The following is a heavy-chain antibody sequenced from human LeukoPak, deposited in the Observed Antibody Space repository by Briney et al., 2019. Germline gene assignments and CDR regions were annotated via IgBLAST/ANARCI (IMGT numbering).Heavy chain of an antibody. D-gene: IGHD2-15*01. V-gene: IGHV4-34*01. CDR1: GGSFSGYY. CDR2: INHSGST. Sequence: SETLSLTCAVYGGSFSGYYWSWIRQPPGKGLEWIGEINHSGSTNYNPSLKSRVTISVDTSKNQFSLKLSSVTAADTAVYYCARLYGGNGDYWGQGTLVTVSS. J-gene: IGHJ4*02. CDR3: ARLYGGNGDY.